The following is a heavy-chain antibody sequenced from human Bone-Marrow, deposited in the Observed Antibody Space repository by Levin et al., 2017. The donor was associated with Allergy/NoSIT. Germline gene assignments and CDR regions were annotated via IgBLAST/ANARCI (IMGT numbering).Heavy chain of an antibody. CDR3: ARDRVPQYYYDSSGYYYAPGGY. CDR1: GYTFTSYY. V-gene: IGHV1-46*01. CDR2: INPSGGST. Sequence: ASVKVSCKASGYTFTSYYMHWVRQAPGQGLEWMGIINPSGGSTSYAQKFQGRVTMTRDTSTSTVYMELSSLRSEDTAVYYCARDRVPQYYYDSSGYYYAPGGYWGQGTLVTVSS. D-gene: IGHD3-22*01. J-gene: IGHJ4*02.